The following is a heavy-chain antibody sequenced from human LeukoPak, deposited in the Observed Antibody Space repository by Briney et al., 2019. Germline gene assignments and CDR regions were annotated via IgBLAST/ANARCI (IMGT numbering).Heavy chain of an antibody. Sequence: PGGSLRLSCAASGFTFSSYAMSWVRQAPGKGLEWVSTISGSGGSTYYADSVKGRFTISRDNSKNTLYLQMNSLRAEDTAVYYCAKDYYDSSGKIVGGAFDIWGQGTMVTVSS. D-gene: IGHD3-22*01. CDR1: GFTFSSYA. V-gene: IGHV3-23*01. CDR3: AKDYYDSSGKIVGGAFDI. J-gene: IGHJ3*02. CDR2: ISGSGGST.